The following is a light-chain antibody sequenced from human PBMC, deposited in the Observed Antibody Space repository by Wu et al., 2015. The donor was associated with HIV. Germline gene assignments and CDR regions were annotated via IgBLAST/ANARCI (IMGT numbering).Light chain of an antibody. CDR2: GAS. CDR3: QQYGSSVFT. Sequence: EIVLTQSPGTLSLSPGERATLSCRASQSVSSSYLAWYQQKPGQAPRLLIYGASSRATGIPDRFSGSGSGTDFTLTISRLEPEDFAVYYCQQYGSSVFTFGLDQSGYQT. J-gene: IGKJ3*01. V-gene: IGKV3-20*01. CDR1: QSVSSSY.